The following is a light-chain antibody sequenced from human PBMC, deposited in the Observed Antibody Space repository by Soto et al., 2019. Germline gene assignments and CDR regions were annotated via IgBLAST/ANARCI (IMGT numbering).Light chain of an antibody. CDR1: SSDIGSYDH. V-gene: IGLV2-14*01. J-gene: IGLJ1*01. Sequence: QPVLTQPASVSGSPGQSITISCSGTSSDIGSYDHVAWFQQFPGKTPKLMIYSVSNRPSGVSYRFSGSKSGNTASLTISALQAEDEADYYCISYTVSRSYVFGTGTKVTVL. CDR2: SVS. CDR3: ISYTVSRSYV.